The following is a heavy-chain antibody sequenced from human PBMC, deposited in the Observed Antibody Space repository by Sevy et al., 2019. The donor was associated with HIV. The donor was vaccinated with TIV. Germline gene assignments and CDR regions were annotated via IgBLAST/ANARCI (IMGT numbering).Heavy chain of an antibody. Sequence: SETLSLTCTVSGGSISSYYWSWIRQPPGKGLEWIGYIYYSGSTNYNPTLKSRVTISVDTSKNQFSLKLSSVTAADTAVYYCAGGWITMVRGEGQGQDAFDIWGQGTMVTVSS. CDR3: AGGWITMVRGEGQGQDAFDI. CDR1: GGSISSYY. CDR2: IYYSGST. J-gene: IGHJ3*02. D-gene: IGHD3-10*01. V-gene: IGHV4-59*01.